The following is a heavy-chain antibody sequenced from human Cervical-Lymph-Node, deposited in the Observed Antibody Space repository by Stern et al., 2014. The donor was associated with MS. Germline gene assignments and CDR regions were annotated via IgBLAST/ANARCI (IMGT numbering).Heavy chain of an antibody. Sequence: QVQLVESGGGVVQPGRSLRLSCAASGFTFSSYGMHWVRQAPGKGLEWVAVIWDDGTNKYNADSMESRFTISRENTKNTLYLQTNMLRAEDAAVYYCGKGGGHYGSLYYFDYWGQGTLVTVSS. CDR3: GKGGGHYGSLYYFDY. D-gene: IGHD3-10*01. CDR1: GFTFSSYG. J-gene: IGHJ4*02. CDR2: IWDDGTNK. V-gene: IGHV3-33*06.